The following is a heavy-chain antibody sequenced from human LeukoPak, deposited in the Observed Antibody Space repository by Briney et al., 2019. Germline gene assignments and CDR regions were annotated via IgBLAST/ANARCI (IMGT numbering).Heavy chain of an antibody. CDR3: ARDSASCRGCAFDI. CDR1: EFTFTNFW. J-gene: IGHJ3*02. Sequence: GGSLRLSCAASEFTFTNFWMSWVRQAPGKGLEWVANTNRDGSEKYYVDSVKGRVTISRDNAMNFLYLQLNSLRVDDTAVYYCARDSASCRGCAFDIWGQGTVVSVS. V-gene: IGHV3-7*01. D-gene: IGHD2-2*01. CDR2: TNRDGSEK.